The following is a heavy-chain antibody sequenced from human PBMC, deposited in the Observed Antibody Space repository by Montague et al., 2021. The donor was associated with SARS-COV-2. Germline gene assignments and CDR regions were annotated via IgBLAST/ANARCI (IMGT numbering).Heavy chain of an antibody. CDR2: LEKKKNT. V-gene: IGHV4-39*01. J-gene: IGHJ6*02. CDR1: GVVELRRRSE. D-gene: IGHD3-3*01. Sequence: SETLSLTCTVSGVVELRRRSEEHTSELQSHHELVWRRLLEKKKNTYYKPSLKSRVTISVDTSTNQFSLKLSSVTAADTAVYYCARHPFSITIFGRADRYGVDVGGQGTTVT. CDR3: ARHPFSITIFGRADRYGVDV.